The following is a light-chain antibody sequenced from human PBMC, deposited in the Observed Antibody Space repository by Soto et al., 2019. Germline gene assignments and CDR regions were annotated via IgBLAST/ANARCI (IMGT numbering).Light chain of an antibody. CDR3: QQANSFHPFT. Sequence: DIQMPQSQSSVSAAVVDIVTITYRARQRPTSWLVRYQQNPGKAPKLPFYAASSLQRGVQSRFRGSGAGTDFTLTISSMQPEDFAAYHWQQANSFHPFTFGPGTKVDIK. CDR2: AAS. CDR1: QRPTSW. V-gene: IGKV1D-12*01. J-gene: IGKJ3*01.